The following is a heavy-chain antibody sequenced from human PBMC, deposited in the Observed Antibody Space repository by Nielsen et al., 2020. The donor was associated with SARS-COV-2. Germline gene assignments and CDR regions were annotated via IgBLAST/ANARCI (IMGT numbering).Heavy chain of an antibody. CDR3: ARDQYSGSYYCYGMDV. CDR1: GFTFDDYG. Sequence: GGSLRLSCAASGFTFDDYGMSWVRQAPGKGLEWVSGINWNGGSTGYADSVKGRFTISRDNSKNTLYLQMNSLRAEDTAVYYCARDQYSGSYYCYGMDVWGQGTTVTVSS. V-gene: IGHV3-20*04. D-gene: IGHD1-26*01. CDR2: INWNGGST. J-gene: IGHJ6*02.